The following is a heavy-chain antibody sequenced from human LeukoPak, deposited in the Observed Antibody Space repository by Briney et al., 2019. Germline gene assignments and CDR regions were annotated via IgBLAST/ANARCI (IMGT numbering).Heavy chain of an antibody. J-gene: IGHJ5*02. D-gene: IGHD2-15*01. CDR1: GYTFTGYY. CDR3: SGGNWFDP. V-gene: IGHV1-69*13. Sequence: SVKVSCKASGYTFTGYYMHWVRQAPGQGLEWMGGIIPIFGTANYAQKFQGRVTITADESTSTAYMELSSLRSEDTAVYYCSGGNWFDPWGQGTLVTVSS. CDR2: IIPIFGTA.